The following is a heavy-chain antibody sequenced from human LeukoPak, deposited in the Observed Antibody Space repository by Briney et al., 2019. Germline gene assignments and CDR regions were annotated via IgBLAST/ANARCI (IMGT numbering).Heavy chain of an antibody. CDR1: GFTFSNAW. CDR2: ISGSGSST. D-gene: IGHD5-18*01. Sequence: GGSLRLSCSASGFTFSNAWMSWVRQAPGRGLEWVSAISGSGSSTYYADSVKGRFTISRDNSKNTLYLQMNSLRAEDTAVYYCAKWAYSYGYGYFDYWGQGTLVTVSS. V-gene: IGHV3-23*01. CDR3: AKWAYSYGYGYFDY. J-gene: IGHJ4*02.